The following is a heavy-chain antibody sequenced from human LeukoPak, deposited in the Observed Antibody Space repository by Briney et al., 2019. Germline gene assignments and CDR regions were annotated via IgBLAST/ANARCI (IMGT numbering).Heavy chain of an antibody. V-gene: IGHV3-30*03. CDR1: EFTFSNYG. D-gene: IGHD2-8*01. Sequence: GGSLRLSCAASEFTFSNYGMHWVRQAPGKGLEWVAVISYDGSNKYYADSVKGRFTISRDNSKNTLYLQMNSLKTEDTAVYYCTTDDRVSAIDYWGQGTLVTVSS. J-gene: IGHJ4*02. CDR2: ISYDGSNK. CDR3: TTDDRVSAIDY.